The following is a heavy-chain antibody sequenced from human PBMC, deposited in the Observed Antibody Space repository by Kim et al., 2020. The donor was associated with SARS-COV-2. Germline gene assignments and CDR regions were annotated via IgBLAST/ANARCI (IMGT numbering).Heavy chain of an antibody. D-gene: IGHD3-10*01. V-gene: IGHV4-39*01. CDR1: GGSISDPNYY. CDR3: ARHANYYAGSTPYSGTDFDP. J-gene: IGHJ5*02. CDR2: IYYRGST. Sequence: SETLSLTCLVSGGSISDPNYYWAWIRQPPAKGLEWIGTIYYRGSTYYDSSLKSRVTISVDTSTSQFSLKLTSVTAADTAVYYCARHANYYAGSTPYSGTDFDPWGQGTLVAVSS.